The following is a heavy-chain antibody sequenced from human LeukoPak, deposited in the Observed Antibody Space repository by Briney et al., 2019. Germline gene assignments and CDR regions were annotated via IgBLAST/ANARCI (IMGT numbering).Heavy chain of an antibody. CDR2: ISSSGSYI. Sequence: GGSLRLSCAASGFTFSSYSMNWVRQAPGKGLEWVSSISSSGSYILYADSLKGRFTISRDNAKNSLYLRVNSLRAEDTAVYYCARCRGYNYGDWFFDLWGRGTLVTVSS. D-gene: IGHD5-18*01. CDR1: GFTFSSYS. CDR3: ARCRGYNYGDWFFDL. J-gene: IGHJ2*01. V-gene: IGHV3-21*01.